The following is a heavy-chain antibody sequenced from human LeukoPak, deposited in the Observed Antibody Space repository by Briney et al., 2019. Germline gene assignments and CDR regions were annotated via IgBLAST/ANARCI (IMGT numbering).Heavy chain of an antibody. V-gene: IGHV3-20*04. CDR1: GFTFDDYG. D-gene: IGHD5-18*01. J-gene: IGHJ4*02. Sequence: GGSLRLSCAASGFTFDDYGMSWVRQGPEKGLEWVSGINWNGGSTGYADSVKGRFTISRDNAKNSLYLQVDSLRAEDTALYYCAKSYSYSYVGIDYWGQGTLVTVSS. CDR2: INWNGGST. CDR3: AKSYSYSYVGIDY.